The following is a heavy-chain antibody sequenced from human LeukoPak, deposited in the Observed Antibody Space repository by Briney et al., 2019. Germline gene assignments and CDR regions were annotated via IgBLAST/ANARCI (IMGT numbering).Heavy chain of an antibody. CDR2: ISTYNGDT. Sequence: ASVKVSCKASGYTFTTYGLSWVRQAPGQGLEWMGWISTYNGDTNYAQKLQGRVTMTADTSTSTTYMELRSLRSDDTAVYYCALIRYCTTATCYYFDYWGQGTLVTVPS. D-gene: IGHD2-2*01. CDR3: ALIRYCTTATCYYFDY. J-gene: IGHJ4*02. CDR1: GYTFTTYG. V-gene: IGHV1-18*01.